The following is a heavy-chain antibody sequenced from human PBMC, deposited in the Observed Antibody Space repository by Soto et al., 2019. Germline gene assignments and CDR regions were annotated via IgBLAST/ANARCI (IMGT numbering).Heavy chain of an antibody. V-gene: IGHV4-59*08. CDR1: GGSISSYY. CDR2: IYYSGGT. CDR3: ARRYGDYFDF. J-gene: IGHJ4*02. Sequence: QVQLQESGPGLVKPSETLSLTCTVSGGSISSYYWSWIRQPPGKGLEWIGYIYYSGGTNYNPSLKSRVTLSVAASKTQFSLKLSSVTAADTAVYYCARRYGDYFDFWGQGTLVTVSS. D-gene: IGHD4-17*01.